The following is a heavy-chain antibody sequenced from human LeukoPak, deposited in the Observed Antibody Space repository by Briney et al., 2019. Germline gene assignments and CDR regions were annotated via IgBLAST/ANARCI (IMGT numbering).Heavy chain of an antibody. CDR2: IYYSGST. Sequence: SETLSLTCTVSGGSISSSGYYWGWIRQPPGTGLEWIGSIYYSGSTYYNPSLKSRVTISVDTSKNQFSLKLSSVTAADTAVYYCTRLNDYAWYFDLWGRGTLVTVSS. D-gene: IGHD4-17*01. CDR1: GGSISSSGYY. V-gene: IGHV4-39*01. CDR3: TRLNDYAWYFDL. J-gene: IGHJ2*01.